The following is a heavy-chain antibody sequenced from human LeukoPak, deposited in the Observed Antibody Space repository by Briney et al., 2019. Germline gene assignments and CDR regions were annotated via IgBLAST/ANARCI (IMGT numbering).Heavy chain of an antibody. CDR2: IKQDGSEK. CDR3: ARASVAAAITHGDFDY. V-gene: IGHV3-7*01. Sequence: GGSLRLSCAASGFTFSNYWMSWVRQAPGKGLEWVANIKQDGSEKYYVDSVKGRFTISRDNAKNSLYLQMNSLRAEDTAVYYCARASVAAAITHGDFDYWGQGTPVTVSS. D-gene: IGHD2-2*01. J-gene: IGHJ4*02. CDR1: GFTFSNYW.